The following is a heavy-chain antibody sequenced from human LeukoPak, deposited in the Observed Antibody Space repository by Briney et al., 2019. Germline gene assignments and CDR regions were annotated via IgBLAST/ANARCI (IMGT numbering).Heavy chain of an antibody. J-gene: IGHJ4*02. Sequence: GASLRLSCAASGFTFSNYAMSWVRQAPGKGLEWVSAILGSGGSTYYADSVKGRFTVSRDNSKSTLYLQMNSLRAEDTALYYCAKWGDYDVLTGYYVPDYWGQGTLVTISS. CDR1: GFTFSNYA. CDR2: ILGSGGST. D-gene: IGHD3-9*01. CDR3: AKWGDYDVLTGYYVPDY. V-gene: IGHV3-23*01.